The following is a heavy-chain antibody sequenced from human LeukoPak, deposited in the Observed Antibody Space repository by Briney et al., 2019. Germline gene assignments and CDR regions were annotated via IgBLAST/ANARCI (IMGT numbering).Heavy chain of an antibody. Sequence: GGSLRLSCAASGFTFSSYEMNWVRQAPGKGLESVSVIYSGGSTYYADSVRGRFTISRDNSKNTLYLQMGSLRAEDMAVYYCARGRWLQPFDYWGQGTLVTVSS. CDR1: GFTFSSYE. CDR2: IYSGGST. V-gene: IGHV3-66*02. CDR3: ARGRWLQPFDY. D-gene: IGHD5-24*01. J-gene: IGHJ4*02.